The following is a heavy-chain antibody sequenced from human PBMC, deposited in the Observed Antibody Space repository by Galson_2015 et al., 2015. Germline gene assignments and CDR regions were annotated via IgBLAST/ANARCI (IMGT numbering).Heavy chain of an antibody. D-gene: IGHD2-21*01. Sequence: SETLSLTCTVSGGSVSSGSYYLNWIRQPPGKGLEWIGYIYYSGSTKYNPSLKSRVTISGDTSKNQFSLKLRYATTADTAIYYCARSADTYQWCDSWGHGVLVTVS. CDR1: GGSVSSGSYY. CDR3: ARSADTYQWCDS. CDR2: IYYSGST. V-gene: IGHV4-61*01. J-gene: IGHJ5*01.